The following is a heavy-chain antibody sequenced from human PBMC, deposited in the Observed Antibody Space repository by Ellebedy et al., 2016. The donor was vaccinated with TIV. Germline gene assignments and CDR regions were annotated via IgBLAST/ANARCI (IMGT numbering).Heavy chain of an antibody. J-gene: IGHJ5*02. CDR1: ARSIRGHY. Sequence: SETLSLXXTVSARSIRGHYWSWLPQPPGKGVEWIGYGFYNGTTHYQPSLKSRVTISVDTSKNQFSLQLNSVTPEDTAVYYCARNFTTVRGVMNPFDHWGQGILVTVSS. CDR2: GFYNGTT. D-gene: IGHD3-10*01. V-gene: IGHV4-59*11. CDR3: ARNFTTVRGVMNPFDH.